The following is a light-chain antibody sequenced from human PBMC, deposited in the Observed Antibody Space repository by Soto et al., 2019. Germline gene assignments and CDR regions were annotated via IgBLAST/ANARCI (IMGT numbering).Light chain of an antibody. CDR2: DAS. Sequence: DIQMTQSPSTLSASIGERVTITCRASQTVSNWLAWYQQKPGKAPKLLIYDASNLESGVPSRFSGSGSGTEFSLSISSLQPDDFASYYCQQNDSYSWTFGQGTKVDIK. J-gene: IGKJ1*01. V-gene: IGKV1-5*01. CDR1: QTVSNW. CDR3: QQNDSYSWT.